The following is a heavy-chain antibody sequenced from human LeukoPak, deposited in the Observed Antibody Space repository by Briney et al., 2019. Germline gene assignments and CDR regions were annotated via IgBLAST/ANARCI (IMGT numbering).Heavy chain of an antibody. Sequence: GGSLRLSCEASGFTFNTYSMNWARQAPGKGLEWVSSIDSSGGYMFYADSVKGRFIISRDNAKNSLYLQMNSLRAEDTAVYYCAELGITMIGGVWGKGTTVTISS. D-gene: IGHD3-10*02. CDR1: GFTFNTYS. CDR2: IDSSGGYM. J-gene: IGHJ6*04. V-gene: IGHV3-21*01. CDR3: AELGITMIGGV.